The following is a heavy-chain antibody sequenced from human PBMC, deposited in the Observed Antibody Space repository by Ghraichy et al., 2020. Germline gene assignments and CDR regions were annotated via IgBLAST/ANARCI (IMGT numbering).Heavy chain of an antibody. CDR2: IRSKTYGGTK. V-gene: IGHV3-49*04. J-gene: IGHJ4*02. CDR1: GFTFSDYP. D-gene: IGHD4-11*01. CDR3: TRYLDYTTLGYDY. Sequence: GGSLRLSCTASGFTFSDYPMSWVRQAPGKGLEWLGYIRSKTYGGTKEYAASVKGRFTISRDDSKSIAYLQMNSLKTEETALYYCTRYLDYTTLGYDYWGQGNLVTVSS.